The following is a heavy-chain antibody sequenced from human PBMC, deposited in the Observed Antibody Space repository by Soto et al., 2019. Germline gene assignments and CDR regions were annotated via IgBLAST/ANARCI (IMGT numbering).Heavy chain of an antibody. V-gene: IGHV3-23*01. CDR1: GFTFSSYA. J-gene: IGHJ6*02. D-gene: IGHD1-26*01. CDR2: ISGSGGST. Sequence: GGSLRLSCAASGFTFSSYAMSWVRQAPGKGLEWVSAISGSGGSTYYADSVKGRFTISRDNSKNTLYLQMNSLRAEDTAVYYCAKPGRQERYYYYYGMDVWGQGTTVTVSS. CDR3: AKPGRQERYYYYYGMDV.